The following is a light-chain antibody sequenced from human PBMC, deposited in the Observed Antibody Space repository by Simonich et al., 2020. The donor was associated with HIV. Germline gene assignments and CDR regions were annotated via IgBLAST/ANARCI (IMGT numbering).Light chain of an antibody. J-gene: IGKJ1*01. CDR3: QQYYSTPT. CDR2: WAS. V-gene: IGKV4-1*01. Sequence: DIVMTQSPDSLAVSLGERATINCKSSQSVLYSSSNKNYLAWYQQKPGQPPKLRIYWASTRESGVPDRFSGSGSGTDFTLTISSLQAEDVAVYYCQQYYSTPTFGQGTKVEIK. CDR1: QSVLYSSSNKNY.